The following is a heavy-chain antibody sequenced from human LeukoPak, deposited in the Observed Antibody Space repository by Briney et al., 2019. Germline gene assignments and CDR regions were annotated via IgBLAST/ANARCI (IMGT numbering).Heavy chain of an antibody. CDR2: IYYSGST. CDR1: GGSISSSSYY. D-gene: IGHD2-2*02. CDR3: ARPELPGFCSSTSCYTDAFDI. V-gene: IGHV4-39*01. J-gene: IGHJ3*02. Sequence: TSETLSLTCTVSGGSISSSSYYWGWIRQPPGKGLEWIGSIYYSGSTYYNPSLKSRVTISVDTSKNQFSLKLSSVTAADTAVYYCARPELPGFCSSTSCYTDAFDIWGQGTMVTVSS.